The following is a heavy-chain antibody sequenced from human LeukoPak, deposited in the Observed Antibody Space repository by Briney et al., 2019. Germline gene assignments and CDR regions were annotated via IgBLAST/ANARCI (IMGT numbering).Heavy chain of an antibody. CDR3: ARELAVVVVTATTDY. CDR1: GFTFSDYY. J-gene: IGHJ4*02. CDR2: ISDSGSTK. Sequence: GGSLRLSCAASGFTFSDYYMNWIRQAPGKGLEWVSYISDSGSTKYYADSVKGRFTISRANAKNSLYLQMDSLRVEDTAIYYCARELAVVVVTATTDYWGQGTLVTVSS. V-gene: IGHV3-11*01. D-gene: IGHD2-21*02.